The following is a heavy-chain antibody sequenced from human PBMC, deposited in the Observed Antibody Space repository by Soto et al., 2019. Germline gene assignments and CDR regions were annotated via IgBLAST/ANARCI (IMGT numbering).Heavy chain of an antibody. CDR3: ATVCRDDYGWIKVQH. CDR1: GFTFSYYS. J-gene: IGHJ1*01. Sequence: GGSLRLSCAASGFTFSYYSINWVRQAPGKGLEWVSSIRSSSSYTYYADSVKGRFAISRDDAKNSLHLQMNSLRAEDTAVYYCATVCRDDYGWIKVQHWGQGPLVTVSS. CDR2: IRSSSSYT. D-gene: IGHD4-17*01. V-gene: IGHV3-21*01.